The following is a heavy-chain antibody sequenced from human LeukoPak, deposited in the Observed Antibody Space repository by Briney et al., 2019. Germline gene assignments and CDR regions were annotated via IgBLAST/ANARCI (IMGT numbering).Heavy chain of an antibody. Sequence: SVNVSCKASGGTFSSYAISWVRQAPGQGLEWMGGIIPIFGTANYAQKFQGRVTITADESTSTAYMELSSLRSEDTAVYYCARGGDLTEDYVWGSYRRPTYYYYGMDVWGQGTTVTVSS. CDR2: IIPIFGTA. CDR1: GGTFSSYA. CDR3: ARGGDLTEDYVWGSYRRPTYYYYGMDV. J-gene: IGHJ6*02. D-gene: IGHD3-16*02. V-gene: IGHV1-69*13.